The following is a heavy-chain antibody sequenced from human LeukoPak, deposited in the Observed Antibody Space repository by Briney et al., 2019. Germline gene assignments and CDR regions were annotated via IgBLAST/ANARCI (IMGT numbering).Heavy chain of an antibody. CDR1: GFSLSTSGVG. CDR3: ARFREIMVRGVINTPDY. V-gene: IGHV2-5*02. D-gene: IGHD3-10*01. CDR2: IYWDDDK. Sequence: KESGPTLVKPTQTLTLTCTFSGFSLSTSGVGVGWIRQPPGKALEWLALIYWDDDKRYSPSLKSRLTITKDTSKNQVVLKMTNMDPVDTATYYCARFREIMVRGVINTPDYWGQGTLVTVSS. J-gene: IGHJ4*02.